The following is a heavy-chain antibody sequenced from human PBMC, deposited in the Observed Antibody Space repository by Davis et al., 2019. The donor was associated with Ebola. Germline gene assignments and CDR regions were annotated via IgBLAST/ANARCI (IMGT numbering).Heavy chain of an antibody. D-gene: IGHD3-16*01. CDR1: GGSISSSSYY. J-gene: IGHJ4*02. Sequence: SETLSLTCTVSGGSISSSSYYWGWIRQPPGKGLEWIGSIYYSGSTYYNPSLKSRVTISVDTSKNQFSLKLSSVTAADTAVYYCARQDLYDYIWGSYSLAHFDYWGQGTLVTVSS. CDR2: IYYSGST. V-gene: IGHV4-39*01. CDR3: ARQDLYDYIWGSYSLAHFDY.